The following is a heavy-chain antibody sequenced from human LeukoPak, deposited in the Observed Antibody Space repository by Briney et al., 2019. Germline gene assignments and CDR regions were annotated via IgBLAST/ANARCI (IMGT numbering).Heavy chain of an antibody. CDR2: ISWDGGST. CDR1: GFTFDDYA. J-gene: IGHJ4*02. V-gene: IGHV3-43D*03. D-gene: IGHD6-19*01. CDR3: AKDSVAVAGTEGGLDY. Sequence: GGSLRLSCAASGFTFDDYAMHWVRQAPGKGLEWVSLISWDGGSTYYADSVKGQFTISRDNSKNSLYLQMNSLRAEDTALYYCAKDSVAVAGTEGGLDYWGQGTLVTVSS.